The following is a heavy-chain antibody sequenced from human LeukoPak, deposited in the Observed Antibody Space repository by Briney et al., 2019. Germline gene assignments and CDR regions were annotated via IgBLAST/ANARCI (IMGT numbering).Heavy chain of an antibody. CDR2: IYYSGST. J-gene: IGHJ6*03. V-gene: IGHV4-59*01. D-gene: IGHD6-19*01. CDR3: ARVQSGGTYFHYYYMDV. CDR1: GGSISSYY. Sequence: SETLSLTCTVSGGSISSYYWSWIRQPPGKGLEWIGYIYYSGSTNYNPSLKSRVTISVDTSKNQFSLKLSSVTAADTAAYYCARVQSGGTYFHYYYMDVWGKGTTVTVSS.